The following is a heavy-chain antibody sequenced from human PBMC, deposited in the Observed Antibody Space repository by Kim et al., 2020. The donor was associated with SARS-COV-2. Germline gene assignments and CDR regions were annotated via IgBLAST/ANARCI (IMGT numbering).Heavy chain of an antibody. CDR2: ISYDGSNK. D-gene: IGHD2-2*01. V-gene: IGHV3-30-3*01. J-gene: IGHJ6*01. CDR1: GFTFSSYA. CDR3: ARDREVPAATLGGFDYYG. Sequence: GGSLRLSCAASGFTFSSYAMHWVRQAPGKGLEWVAVISYDGSNKYYADSVKGRFTISRDNSKNTLYLQMNSLRAEDTAVYYCARDREVPAATLGGFDYYG.